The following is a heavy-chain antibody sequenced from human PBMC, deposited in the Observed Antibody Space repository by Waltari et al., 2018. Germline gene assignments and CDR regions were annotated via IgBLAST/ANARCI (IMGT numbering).Heavy chain of an antibody. V-gene: IGHV4-34*02. CDR2: IDQSGTT. D-gene: IGHD2-21*01. CDR3: ARSIPRSDF. Sequence: QVQLQQWGAGLLKPSETLSLTCAVYGASLSGYSWSWIRQPPGRGLEWIGEIDQSGTTNDNPSLKSRVTMSVDTSKSQFSLRLSSVTAADTAVYYCARSIPRSDFWGQGALVTVSS. CDR1: GASLSGYS. J-gene: IGHJ4*02.